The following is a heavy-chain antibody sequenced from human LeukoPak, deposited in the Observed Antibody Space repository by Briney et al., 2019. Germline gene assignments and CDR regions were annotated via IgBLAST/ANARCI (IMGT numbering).Heavy chain of an antibody. Sequence: GGSLRLSCAASGFTFSSYAMHRVRQAPGKGLEWVVVISFDGSNKYYADSVKGRFTISRDNSKNTLYLQMNSLRAEDTAMYYCARDLVIVVVPAVSVFDYWGQGTLVTVSS. V-gene: IGHV3-30*04. CDR3: ARDLVIVVVPAVSVFDY. CDR2: ISFDGSNK. CDR1: GFTFSSYA. J-gene: IGHJ4*02. D-gene: IGHD2-2*01.